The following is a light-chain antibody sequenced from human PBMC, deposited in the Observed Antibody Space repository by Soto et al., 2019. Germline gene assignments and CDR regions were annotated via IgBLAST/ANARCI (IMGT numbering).Light chain of an antibody. CDR2: DAS. CDR3: QQYNEWPPFT. V-gene: IGKV3-15*01. J-gene: IGKJ5*01. CDR1: QGISSY. Sequence: DIVLTQSPATLSLSPGERATLSCRASQGISSYLAWYQQKPGQAPRLLIYDASNRATGIPDRFSGSVSGTEFTLTISSLQSEDFAVYYCQQYNEWPPFTFGQGTRLEIK.